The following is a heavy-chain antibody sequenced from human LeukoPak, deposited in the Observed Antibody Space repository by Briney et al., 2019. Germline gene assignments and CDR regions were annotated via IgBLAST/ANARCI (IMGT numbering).Heavy chain of an antibody. CDR1: GFNFIDYS. Sequence: GGSLRLSCAASGFNFIDYSMNWVRQAPGKGLEWISYIGISGGNTKYADSVKGRFTISRDRARNSLYLQMNSLRVEDTAVYYCARDHRYAFDNWGHGTLVTVSS. D-gene: IGHD5-12*01. V-gene: IGHV3-48*01. J-gene: IGHJ4*01. CDR2: IGISGGNT. CDR3: ARDHRYAFDN.